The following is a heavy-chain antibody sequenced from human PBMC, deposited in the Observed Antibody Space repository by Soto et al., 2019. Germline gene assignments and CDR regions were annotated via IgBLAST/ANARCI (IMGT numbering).Heavy chain of an antibody. D-gene: IGHD4-17*01. CDR2: IYYSGST. V-gene: IGHV4-59*01. J-gene: IGHJ4*02. Sequence: PSETRSLTCSVSGGSISSYYWSWIRQPPGKGLEWIGYIYYSGSTNYNPSLKSRVTISVDTSKNQFSLKLSSVTAADTAVYYCARKYGASFDYCGQGTLVTVSA. CDR1: GGSISSYY. CDR3: ARKYGASFDY.